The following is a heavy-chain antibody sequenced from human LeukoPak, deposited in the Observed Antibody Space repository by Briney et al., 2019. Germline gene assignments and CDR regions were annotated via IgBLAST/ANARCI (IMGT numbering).Heavy chain of an antibody. Sequence: SETLSLTCTVSGGSISSYYWSWIRQPPGKGLERIGEINHSGSTNYNPSLKSRVTISVDTSKNQFSLKLSSVTAADTAVYYCARGGSSSPRGYYYYYMDVWGKGTTVTVSS. J-gene: IGHJ6*03. CDR3: ARGGSSSPRGYYYYYMDV. CDR1: GGSISSYY. V-gene: IGHV4-34*01. CDR2: INHSGST. D-gene: IGHD6-6*01.